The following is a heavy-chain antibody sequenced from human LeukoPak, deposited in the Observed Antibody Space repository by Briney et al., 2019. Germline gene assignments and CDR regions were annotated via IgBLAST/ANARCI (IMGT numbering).Heavy chain of an antibody. CDR3: AKERDTAMVTIDY. D-gene: IGHD5-18*01. J-gene: IGHJ4*02. Sequence: GGSLRLSCAASGFTFSSYGVHWVRQAPGKGLEWVAFIRYDGSNKYYADSVKGRFTISRDNSKNTLYLQMNSLRAEDTAVYYCAKERDTAMVTIDYWGQGTLVTVSS. CDR2: IRYDGSNK. V-gene: IGHV3-30*02. CDR1: GFTFSSYG.